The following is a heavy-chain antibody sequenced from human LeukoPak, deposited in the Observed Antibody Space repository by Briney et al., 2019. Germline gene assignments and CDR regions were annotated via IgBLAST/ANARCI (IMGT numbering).Heavy chain of an antibody. CDR2: INHSGST. V-gene: IGHV4-34*01. CDR1: GGSFSGYY. CDR3: ARVTGYMTEDYFDY. D-gene: IGHD6-13*01. Sequence: PSETLSLTCAVYGGSFSGYYWSWIRKPPGKGLEWIGEINHSGSTNYNPSLKSRVTISVDTSKNQFSLRLSSVTAADTAVYYCARVTGYMTEDYFDYWGQGTLITVSS. J-gene: IGHJ4*02.